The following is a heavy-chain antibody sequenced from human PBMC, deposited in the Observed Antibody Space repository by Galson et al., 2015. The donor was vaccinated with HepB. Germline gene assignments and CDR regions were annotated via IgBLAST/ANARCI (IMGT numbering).Heavy chain of an antibody. CDR3: ARDHHTIFGVVEDYYYYYYMDV. CDR2: IIPIFGTA. CDR1: GGTFSSYA. Sequence: SVKVSCKASGGTFSSYAISWVRQAPGQGLEWMGGIIPIFGTANYAQKFQGRVTITADESTSTAYMELSSLRSEDTAVYYCARDHHTIFGVVEDYYYYYYMDVWGKGTTVTVSS. D-gene: IGHD3-3*01. V-gene: IGHV1-69*13. J-gene: IGHJ6*03.